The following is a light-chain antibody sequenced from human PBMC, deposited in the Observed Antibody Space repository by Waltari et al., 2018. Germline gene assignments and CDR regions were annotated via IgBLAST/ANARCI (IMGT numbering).Light chain of an antibody. CDR1: PNNVGNQG. Sequence: QAGLTQPPSVSRALGQTATLTCTGNPNNVGNQGAAWLQPHRGHPPKHPPFRSNNRPSGISERFSASRSGNTASLTITGLQPDDEADYYCSAWDSDLVAVVFGGGTKLTVL. V-gene: IGLV10-54*04. J-gene: IGLJ3*02. CDR2: RSN. CDR3: SAWDSDLVAVV.